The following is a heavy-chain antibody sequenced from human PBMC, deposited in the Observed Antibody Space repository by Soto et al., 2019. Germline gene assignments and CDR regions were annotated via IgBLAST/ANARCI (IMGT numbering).Heavy chain of an antibody. V-gene: IGHV1-24*01. Sequence: GASVKVSCKVSGYTLTELSMHWVRQAPGKGLEWMGGFDPEDGETIYAQKFQGRVTMTEDTSTDTAYMELSSLRSEDTAVYYCATKAGYALNFWSGYYRSGMDVWGQGTTVTVSS. CDR2: FDPEDGET. CDR3: ATKAGYALNFWSGYYRSGMDV. CDR1: GYTLTELS. D-gene: IGHD3-3*01. J-gene: IGHJ6*02.